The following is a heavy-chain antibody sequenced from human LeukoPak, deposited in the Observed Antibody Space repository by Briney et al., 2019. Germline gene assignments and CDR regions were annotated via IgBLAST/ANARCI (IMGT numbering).Heavy chain of an antibody. D-gene: IGHD3-22*01. Sequence: ASVKVSCKASGYTFTGYYMHWVRQAPGQGPEWMGWISPNSGGTNYAQKFQGRVTMTRDTSISTAYMELSRLRSDDTAVYYCARSTYYDSSGYYYFGYWGQGTLVTVSS. J-gene: IGHJ4*02. CDR2: ISPNSGGT. CDR1: GYTFTGYY. CDR3: ARSTYYDSSGYYYFGY. V-gene: IGHV1-2*02.